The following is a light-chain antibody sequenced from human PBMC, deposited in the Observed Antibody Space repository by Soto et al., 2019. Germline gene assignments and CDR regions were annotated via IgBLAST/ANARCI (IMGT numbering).Light chain of an antibody. CDR2: AAY. CDR1: QSISSY. V-gene: IGKV1-39*01. CDR3: KQANSFPLT. J-gene: IGKJ5*01. Sequence: DIQMTQSPSSLSASVGDRVTITCRASQSISSYLNWYQQKPGKAPKLLIYAAYSLQSGVQSRFSGSGSGTDFTLTIRSLQPEDFATYYCKQANSFPLTVGQGTRLEIK.